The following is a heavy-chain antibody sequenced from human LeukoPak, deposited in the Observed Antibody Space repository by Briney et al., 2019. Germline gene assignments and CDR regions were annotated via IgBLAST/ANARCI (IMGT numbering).Heavy chain of an antibody. D-gene: IGHD3-10*01. J-gene: IGHJ4*02. Sequence: SETLSLTCAVYGGSFSGYYWSWIRQPPGKGLEWIGEINHSGSTNYNPSLKSRVTISVDTSKNQFSLTLSSVTAADPAVHYCARVRNYYGSDELSHWGQGTLVTVSS. CDR2: INHSGST. V-gene: IGHV4-34*01. CDR1: GGSFSGYY. CDR3: ARVRNYYGSDELSH.